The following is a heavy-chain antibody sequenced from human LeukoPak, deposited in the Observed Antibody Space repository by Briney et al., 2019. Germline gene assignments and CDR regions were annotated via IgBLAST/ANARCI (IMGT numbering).Heavy chain of an antibody. CDR1: GFTFRSYS. V-gene: IGHV3-48*01. D-gene: IGHD3-10*01. Sequence: GPLRLSCAASGFTFRSYSMIWFRQAPGKGLGWVSYISSSRSTIYYADGVKGRFTISRDNAKNSLYLQMNSLRAEDTAVYYCAKDRGSYYYFLDYWGQGTLVTVSS. J-gene: IGHJ4*02. CDR3: AKDRGSYYYFLDY. CDR2: ISSSRSTI.